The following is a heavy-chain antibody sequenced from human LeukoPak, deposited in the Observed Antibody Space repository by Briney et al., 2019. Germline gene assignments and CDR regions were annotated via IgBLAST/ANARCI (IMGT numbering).Heavy chain of an antibody. V-gene: IGHV1-2*02. Sequence: ASVKVSCKASGYSFPAKYMHWVRQAPGQGLEWMGWINPNSGDTTFAQKFQDRGTMTRDTSISTAYMELSRLRSDDTAVYYCAREYKPHDAFDIWGQGTMVTVSS. CDR1: GYSFPAKY. CDR3: AREYKPHDAFDI. J-gene: IGHJ3*02. CDR2: INPNSGDT. D-gene: IGHD1-14*01.